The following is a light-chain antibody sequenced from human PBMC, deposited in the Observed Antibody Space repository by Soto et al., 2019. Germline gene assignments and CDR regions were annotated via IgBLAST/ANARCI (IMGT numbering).Light chain of an antibody. V-gene: IGLV1-40*01. Sequence: QSVLTQPPSVSGAPGQRVTMSCTGGSSNFGAGYAVHWYQYLPGTVPKLLIYGSTNRPSGVPDRFSGSKSGTSASLAITGLQAEDEADYYCQSYDISLGGYVFGGGTKVAV. CDR2: GST. CDR3: QSYDISLGGYV. J-gene: IGLJ1*01. CDR1: SSNFGAGYA.